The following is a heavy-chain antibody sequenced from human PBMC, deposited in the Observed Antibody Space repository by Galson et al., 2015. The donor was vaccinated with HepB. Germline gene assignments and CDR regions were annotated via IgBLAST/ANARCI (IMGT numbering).Heavy chain of an antibody. V-gene: IGHV2-70*12. D-gene: IGHD4-17*01. Sequence: WIRQPPGKALEWLAHIDWDDDKYCSTSLKTRLTISKDTSKNQVVLTMTNMDPVDTATYYCARGATVTSQYDAFDIWGQGTMVTVSS. CDR2: IDWDDDK. J-gene: IGHJ3*02. CDR3: ARGATVTSQYDAFDI.